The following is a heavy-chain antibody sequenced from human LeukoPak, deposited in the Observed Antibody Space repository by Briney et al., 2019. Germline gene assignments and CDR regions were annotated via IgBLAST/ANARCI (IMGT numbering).Heavy chain of an antibody. CDR2: IKQDGSEK. V-gene: IGHV3-7*01. CDR3: AREAGPYYDFWSGYYP. D-gene: IGHD3-3*01. CDR1: GFTFSNYY. J-gene: IGHJ5*02. Sequence: GGSLRLSCAASGFTFSNYYMTWVRQAPGKGLEWVASIKQDGSEKYYADSVKGRFTISRDNAKNSLSLQMNSLRADDTAVYYCAREAGPYYDFWSGYYPWGQGTLVTVSS.